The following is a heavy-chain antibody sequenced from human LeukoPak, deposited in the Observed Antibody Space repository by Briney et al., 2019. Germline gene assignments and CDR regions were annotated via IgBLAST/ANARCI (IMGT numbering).Heavy chain of an antibody. D-gene: IGHD4-17*01. CDR3: AKSPGPYGDYVAFDY. CDR2: ISGSGGST. CDR1: GFTFSSYA. V-gene: IGHV3-23*01. J-gene: IGHJ4*02. Sequence: PGASLRLSCAASGFTFSSYAMSWVRQAPGKGLEWVSAISGSGGSTYYADSVKGRFTISRDNSKNTLYLQMNSLRAEDTAVYYCAKSPGPYGDYVAFDYWDQGTLVTVSS.